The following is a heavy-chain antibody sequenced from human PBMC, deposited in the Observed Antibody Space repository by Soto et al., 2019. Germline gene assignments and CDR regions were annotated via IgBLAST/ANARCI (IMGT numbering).Heavy chain of an antibody. CDR2: IWYDGSKR. J-gene: IGHJ3*01. D-gene: IGHD6-19*01. V-gene: IGHV3-33*01. CDR1: GFSFRNYG. Sequence: QEQLVESGGGVVQPGRSLRLSCAASGFSFRNYGIHWVRQAPGKGLDWVAVIWYDGSKRYYADSVRGRFTISRDNSGNTVHLQIESLRAEDTAVYYCARGWGSGVHHSCLADWGKGTKV. CDR3: ARGWGSGVHHSCLAD.